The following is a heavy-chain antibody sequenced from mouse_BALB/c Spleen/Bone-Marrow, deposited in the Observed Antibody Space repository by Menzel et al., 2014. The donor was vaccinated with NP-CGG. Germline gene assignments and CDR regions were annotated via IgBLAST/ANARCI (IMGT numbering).Heavy chain of an antibody. D-gene: IGHD2-4*01. CDR3: TRNDYDGFAY. V-gene: IGHV1S127*01. CDR2: IDPSDSYT. J-gene: IGHJ3*01. Sequence: VQLVESGAELVKPGASVKMSCKASGYTFTSYWMHWVKQRPGQGLEWTGTIDPSDSYTSYNQKFKGKATLTVDTSSSTAYMQLSSLTSEDSAVYYCTRNDYDGFAYWGQGTLVTVSA. CDR1: GYTFTSYW.